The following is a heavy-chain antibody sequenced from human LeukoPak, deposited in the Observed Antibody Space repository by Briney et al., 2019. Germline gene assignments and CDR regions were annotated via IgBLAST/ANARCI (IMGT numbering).Heavy chain of an antibody. V-gene: IGHV1-69*13. CDR2: IIPIFGTA. CDR3: ARLRYCSSTSCYSQRGAFDY. Sequence: SVKVSCKASGGTFSSYAISWVRQAPGQGLEWMGGIIPIFGTANYAQKFQGRVTITADESTSTAYMELSSLRSEDTAVYYCARLRYCSSTSCYSQRGAFDYWGQGTLVTVSS. J-gene: IGHJ4*02. CDR1: GGTFSSYA. D-gene: IGHD2-2*01.